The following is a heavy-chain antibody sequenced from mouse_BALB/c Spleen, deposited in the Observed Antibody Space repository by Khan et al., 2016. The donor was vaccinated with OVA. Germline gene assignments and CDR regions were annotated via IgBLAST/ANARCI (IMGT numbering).Heavy chain of an antibody. D-gene: IGHD2-3*01. V-gene: IGHV1-69*02. CDR3: TREGVDGAALAY. Sequence: QVQLQQPGTELVRPGASVKLSCKASGYTFTNSWINWVKQRPGQGLEWIGNIYPSDSYINYNQKFRDKATLSVDNSSTTAYMHLSSPKSEDSAGDCGTREGVDGAALAYWGQGTLVTVSA. J-gene: IGHJ3*01. CDR2: IYPSDSYI. CDR1: GYTFTNSW.